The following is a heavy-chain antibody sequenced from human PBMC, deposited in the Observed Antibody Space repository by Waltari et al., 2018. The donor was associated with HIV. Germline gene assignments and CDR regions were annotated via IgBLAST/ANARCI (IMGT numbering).Heavy chain of an antibody. CDR2: IWYDGSKT. CDR1: GFTLHNYG. J-gene: IGHJ4*02. D-gene: IGHD4-4*01. V-gene: IGHV3-33*01. CDR3: ARDQEFMTTVTPLAY. Sequence: QVQLVESGGGVVQPGGSLRLSCAASGFTLHNYGIHWVRQAPGKVLEWVAVIWYDGSKTYYEGSVKGRFTISRDTSKNTVYLQMSSLRAEDTALYYCARDQEFMTTVTPLAYWGQGTPVTVSS.